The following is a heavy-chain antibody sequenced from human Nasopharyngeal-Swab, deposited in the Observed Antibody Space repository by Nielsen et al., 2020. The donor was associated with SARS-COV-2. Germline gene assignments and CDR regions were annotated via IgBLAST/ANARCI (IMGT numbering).Heavy chain of an antibody. V-gene: IGHV4-39*01. CDR2: IYYSGST. J-gene: IGHJ4*02. Sequence: SETLSLTCTVSGCSISSSSYYWGWIRQPPGKGLEWIGSIYYSGSTYYNPSLKRRVTISVDTSKNQFSLKLSSVTAADTAVYYCARQHQLLGDYWGQGTLVTVSS. CDR1: GCSISSSSYY. CDR3: ARQHQLLGDY. D-gene: IGHD2-2*01.